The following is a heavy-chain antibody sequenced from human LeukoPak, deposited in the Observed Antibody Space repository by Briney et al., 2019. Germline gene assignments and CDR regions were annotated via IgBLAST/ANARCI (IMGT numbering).Heavy chain of an antibody. CDR1: GGSISSGGYY. V-gene: IGHV4-31*03. J-gene: IGHJ4*02. Sequence: SETLSLTCTVSGGSISSGGYYWSWIRQHPEKGLEWIGYIYYSGSTYYNPSLKSRVTISVDTSKNQFSLKLSSVTAADTAVYYCARRPHYSYLDYWGQGTLVTVSS. CDR3: ARRPHYSYLDY. CDR2: IYYSGST. D-gene: IGHD4-11*01.